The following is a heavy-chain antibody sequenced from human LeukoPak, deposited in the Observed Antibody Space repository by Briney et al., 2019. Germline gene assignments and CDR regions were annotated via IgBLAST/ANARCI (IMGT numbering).Heavy chain of an antibody. CDR1: GLTLSRYA. CDR2: ISASGDST. Sequence: GGSLRLSCAASGLTLSRYAMTLVRQAPGKGLEWVSAISASGDSTYYADSVKGRFTISRDNSEDTLYLQMNSLRAEDTAMYYCANTYYFDYWGQGTLVTVSS. CDR3: ANTYYFDY. V-gene: IGHV3-23*01. J-gene: IGHJ4*02.